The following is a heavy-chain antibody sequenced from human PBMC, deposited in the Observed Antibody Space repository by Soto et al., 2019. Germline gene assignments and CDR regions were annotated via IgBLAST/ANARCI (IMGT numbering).Heavy chain of an antibody. Sequence: PSETLSLTCTVYGGSFSGYYWSWICQPPGKGLEWIGEINHSGSTNYNPSLKSRVTISVDTSKNQFSLKLSSVTAADTAVYYCARGRSPEIVVVPAARILMYYFDYWGQGTLVTVSS. J-gene: IGHJ4*02. CDR3: ARGRSPEIVVVPAARILMYYFDY. CDR2: INHSGST. V-gene: IGHV4-34*01. D-gene: IGHD2-2*01. CDR1: GGSFSGYY.